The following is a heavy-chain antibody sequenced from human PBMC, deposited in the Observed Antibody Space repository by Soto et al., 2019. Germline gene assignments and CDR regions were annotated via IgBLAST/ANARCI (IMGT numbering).Heavy chain of an antibody. D-gene: IGHD3-22*01. Sequence: PGESLRISCKGSGYLFTTHWIRWVRQMPGKGLEWMGIIYPDDSDTRYSPSFQDQVTISADKSISTAYLQWSGLKASDTAMYYCVSQDSSDFYDLFDYWGQGTLVIVSS. V-gene: IGHV5-51*01. CDR3: VSQDSSDFYDLFDY. CDR1: GYLFTTHW. CDR2: IYPDDSDT. J-gene: IGHJ4*02.